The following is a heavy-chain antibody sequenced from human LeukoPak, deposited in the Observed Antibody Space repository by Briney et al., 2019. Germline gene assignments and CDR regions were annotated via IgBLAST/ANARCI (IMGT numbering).Heavy chain of an antibody. CDR3: ARGPRVAAAGTYNWFDP. J-gene: IGHJ5*02. V-gene: IGHV3-48*01. CDR2: ISSSSSTI. Sequence: GGSLRLSCAASGFTFSSYSMNWVRQAPGKGLEWVSYISSSSSTIYYADSVKGRFTISRDNAKNSLYLQMNSLRAEDTAVYYCARGPRVAAAGTYNWFDPWGQGTLVTVSS. CDR1: GFTFSSYS. D-gene: IGHD6-13*01.